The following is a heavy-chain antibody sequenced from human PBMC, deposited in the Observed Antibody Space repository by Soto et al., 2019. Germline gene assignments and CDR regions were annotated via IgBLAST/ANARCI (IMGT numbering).Heavy chain of an antibody. Sequence: GGSLRLSCAASGFTFSNAWMSWVRQAPGKGLEWVGRIKSKTDGGTTDYAAPVKGRFTISRDDSKNTLYLQMNSLKTEDTAVYYCTTKRITIFGVVILPHYWGQGTLVTVSS. CDR3: TTKRITIFGVVILPHY. V-gene: IGHV3-15*01. J-gene: IGHJ4*02. CDR1: GFTFSNAW. CDR2: IKSKTDGGTT. D-gene: IGHD3-3*01.